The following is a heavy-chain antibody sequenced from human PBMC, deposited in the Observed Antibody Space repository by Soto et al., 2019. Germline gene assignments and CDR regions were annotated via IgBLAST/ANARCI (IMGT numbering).Heavy chain of an antibody. CDR3: ASRMDPRFGELLFGNWFDP. CDR1: GGSISSSNW. J-gene: IGHJ5*02. V-gene: IGHV4-4*02. D-gene: IGHD3-10*01. Sequence: SETLSLTCAVSGGSISSSNWWSWVRQPPGKGLEWIGEIYHSGSTNYNPSLKSRVTISVDKSKNQFSLKLSSVTAADTAVYYCASRMDPRFGELLFGNWFDPWGQGTLVTVSS. CDR2: IYHSGST.